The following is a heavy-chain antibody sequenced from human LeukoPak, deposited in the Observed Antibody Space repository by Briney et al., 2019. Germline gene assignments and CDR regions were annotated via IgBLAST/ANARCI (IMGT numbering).Heavy chain of an antibody. D-gene: IGHD3-10*01. J-gene: IGHJ4*02. V-gene: IGHV4-38-2*02. CDR1: GYSISSGYY. CDR3: ARGYGSGFAY. CDR2: INQSGST. Sequence: SETLSLTCTVSGYSISSGYYWGWIRQPPGKGLEWIGDINQSGSTNHNPSLKSRVTISVDTSKNQFSLKVSSVTAADTAVYYCARGYGSGFAYWGQGTLVTVSS.